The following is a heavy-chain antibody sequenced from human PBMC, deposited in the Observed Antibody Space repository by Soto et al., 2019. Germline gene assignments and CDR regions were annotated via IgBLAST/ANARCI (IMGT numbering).Heavy chain of an antibody. V-gene: IGHV1-24*01. CDR2: FDPENGET. J-gene: IGHJ5*02. Sequence: ASVKVSCKVSGYTLTELSMHWVRQAPGKGLEWMGGFDPENGETIYAQKFQGRVTMTKDTSTSTAYMELRSLRSDYTALYYCARYPATVTTDWWFDPWGQGTLVTVSS. D-gene: IGHD4-17*01. CDR3: ARYPATVTTDWWFDP. CDR1: GYTLTELS.